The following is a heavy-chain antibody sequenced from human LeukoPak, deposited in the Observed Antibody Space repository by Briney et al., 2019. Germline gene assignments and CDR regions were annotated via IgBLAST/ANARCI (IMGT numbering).Heavy chain of an antibody. CDR3: ARDPYKVGATSWFDP. CDR2: ISSSSSYI. J-gene: IGHJ5*02. Sequence: GGSLRLSCAASGFTFSSYSMNWVRQAPGKGLEWVSSISSSSSYIYYADSVKGRFTISRDNAKNSLYLQMNSLRAEDTAVYYCARDPYKVGATSWFDPWGQGTLVTVSS. V-gene: IGHV3-21*01. CDR1: GFTFSSYS. D-gene: IGHD1-26*01.